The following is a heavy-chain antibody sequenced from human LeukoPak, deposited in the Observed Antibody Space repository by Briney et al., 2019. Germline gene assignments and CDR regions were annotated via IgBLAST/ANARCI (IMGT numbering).Heavy chain of an antibody. CDR1: GGSFSGYY. V-gene: IGHV4-34*01. CDR2: INHSGST. J-gene: IGHJ4*02. CDR3: ARENRGDTAMVYYFDY. Sequence: SETLSLTCAVYGGSFSGYYWSWIRQPPGKGLEWIGEINHSGSTNYNPSLKSRVTISVDTSKNQFSLKLSSVTAADTAAYYCARENRGDTAMVYYFDYWGQGTLVTVSS. D-gene: IGHD5-18*01.